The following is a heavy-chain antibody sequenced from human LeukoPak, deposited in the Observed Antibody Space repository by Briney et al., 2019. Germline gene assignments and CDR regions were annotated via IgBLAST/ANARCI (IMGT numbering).Heavy chain of an antibody. V-gene: IGHV4-4*07. CDR2: IYTSGST. Sequence: PSETLSPTCTVSGGSISSYYWSWIRQPAGKGLEWIGRIYTSGSTNYNPSLKSRVTMSVDTSKNQFSLKLSSVTAADTAVYYCARDRGYHGSGSYGEEPGPYYYYGMDVWGQGTTVTVSS. CDR1: GGSISSYY. J-gene: IGHJ6*02. D-gene: IGHD3-10*01. CDR3: ARDRGYHGSGSYGEEPGPYYYYGMDV.